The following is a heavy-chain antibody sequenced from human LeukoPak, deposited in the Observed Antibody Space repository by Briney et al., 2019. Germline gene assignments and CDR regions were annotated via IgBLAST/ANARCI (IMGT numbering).Heavy chain of an antibody. D-gene: IGHD3-3*01. Sequence: GGSLRLSCVATGFTVSTNYMSWARQALGKGLEWVSAIYSGGGTFYADSVEGRFTISRDNSKNTLFLQMNSLRDEDTAVYYCATRGRAGYYYGMDVWGQGTTVTVSS. V-gene: IGHV3-53*01. CDR1: GFTVSTNY. CDR2: IYSGGGT. J-gene: IGHJ6*02. CDR3: ATRGRAGYYYGMDV.